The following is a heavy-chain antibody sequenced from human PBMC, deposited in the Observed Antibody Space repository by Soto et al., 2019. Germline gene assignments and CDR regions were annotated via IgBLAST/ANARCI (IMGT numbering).Heavy chain of an antibody. CDR1: GYTFTSYD. CDR3: ARRSAATETYYYYYYMDV. D-gene: IGHD6-25*01. CDR2: MNPNSGNT. Sequence: ASVKVSCKASGYTFTSYDINWVRQATGQGLEWMGWMNPNSGNTGYAQKFQGRVTMTRSTSISTAYMELSSLRSEDTAVYYCARRSAATETYYYYYYMDVWGKGTTVTVSS. V-gene: IGHV1-8*01. J-gene: IGHJ6*03.